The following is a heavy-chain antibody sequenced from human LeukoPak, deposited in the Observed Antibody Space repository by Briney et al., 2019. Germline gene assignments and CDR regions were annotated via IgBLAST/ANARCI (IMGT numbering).Heavy chain of an antibody. Sequence: TTGGSLRLSCTTSGLTFSTPGFNWVRQAPGKGLEWVASIGPTGFDRYHADSIKGRFTISRDNANNFLYLQMDSLRAEDTAVYYCATETNGRHYDYWGQGTLLTVSS. CDR1: GLTFSTPG. CDR3: ATETNGRHYDY. D-gene: IGHD1-14*01. J-gene: IGHJ4*02. CDR2: IGPTGFDR. V-gene: IGHV3-21*06.